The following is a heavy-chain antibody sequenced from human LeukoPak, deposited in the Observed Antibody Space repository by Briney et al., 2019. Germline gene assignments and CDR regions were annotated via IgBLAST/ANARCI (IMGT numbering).Heavy chain of an antibody. CDR2: IYYSGST. CDR3: ARDLAWELLVRVGYFDL. D-gene: IGHD1-26*01. Sequence: SETLSLTCTVSGGSISSSSYYWGWIRQPPGKGLEWIGSIYYSGSTYYNPSLKSRVTISVDTSKNQFSLKLSSVTAADTAVYYCARDLAWELLVRVGYFDLWGRGTLVTVSS. V-gene: IGHV4-39*07. CDR1: GGSISSSSYY. J-gene: IGHJ2*01.